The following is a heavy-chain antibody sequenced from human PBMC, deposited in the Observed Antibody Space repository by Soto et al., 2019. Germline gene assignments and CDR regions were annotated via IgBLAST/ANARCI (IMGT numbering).Heavy chain of an antibody. D-gene: IGHD6-13*01. V-gene: IGHV1-2*02. J-gene: IGHJ5*02. CDR2: INPSSGGT. Sequence: ASVKISCKASGYPLTAKYLHWVRQAPGQELEWMGWINPSSGGTKEAKKFRGRVTMTRDTSISAAYMELSRLTSDDTAVYYCAKGCGSWTEWFDPWGQGTLVTVSS. CDR1: GYPLTAKY. CDR3: AKGCGSWTEWFDP.